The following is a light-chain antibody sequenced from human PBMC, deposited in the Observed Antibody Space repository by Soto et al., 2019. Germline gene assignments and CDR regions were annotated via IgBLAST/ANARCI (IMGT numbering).Light chain of an antibody. J-gene: IGKJ5*01. Sequence: EIVLTQSPATLTLSPGERVTLSCSASQSVNNDLAWYHQKHGQAHRLLVYDASQSATDLPARFSGSGSGTDFTSTISSLEPEDFAVYDCNHCRNRTPGTFGQGTRLEIK. V-gene: IGKV3-11*01. CDR2: DAS. CDR3: NHCRNRTPGT. CDR1: QSVNND.